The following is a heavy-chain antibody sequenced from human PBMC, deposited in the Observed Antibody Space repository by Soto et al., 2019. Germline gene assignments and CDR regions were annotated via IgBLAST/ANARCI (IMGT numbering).Heavy chain of an antibody. CDR1: GGTFNTYA. CDR3: AREVQVHTPAFVY. V-gene: IGHV1-69*19. J-gene: IGHJ4*02. Sequence: QLQLVQSGAEMKKPGSSVKVSCQSSGGTFNTYAMNWVRQAPGQGPEWMGDISPMFGAANYAPKFQGRVTITADESTGTSYMQLSSLMSEDTALYFCAREVQVHTPAFVYWGQGTLVTVSS. CDR2: ISPMFGAA. D-gene: IGHD3-10*01.